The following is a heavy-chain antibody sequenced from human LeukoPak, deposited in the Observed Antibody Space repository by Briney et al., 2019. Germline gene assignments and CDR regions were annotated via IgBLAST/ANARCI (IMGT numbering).Heavy chain of an antibody. J-gene: IGHJ4*02. D-gene: IGHD3-10*01. V-gene: IGHV3-53*01. CDR1: GLTVSTSF. Sequence: GGSLRLSCSASGLTVSTSFMNWVRRAPGKGLEWVSVVYSGGTTYYADSVKGRFTISRDNSKNTLYLQMNSLRAEDTAVYYCARSYGSGSYYIRYWGQGTLVSVSS. CDR3: ARSYGSGSYYIRY. CDR2: VYSGGTT.